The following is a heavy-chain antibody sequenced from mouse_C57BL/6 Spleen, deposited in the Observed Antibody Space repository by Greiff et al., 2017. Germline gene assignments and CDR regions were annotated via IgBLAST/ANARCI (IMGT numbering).Heavy chain of an antibody. CDR3: ARDGDGYPFCFDY. CDR1: GYTFTSYW. J-gene: IGHJ2*01. Sequence: QVQLQQPGAELVKPGASVKLSCKASGYTFTSYWMHWVKQRPGQGLEWIGMINPNSGSTNYNEKFKSKATLTVDKSSSTAYMQLSSLTSEDSAVYYCARDGDGYPFCFDYWGQGTTLTVSS. V-gene: IGHV1-64*01. D-gene: IGHD2-3*01. CDR2: INPNSGST.